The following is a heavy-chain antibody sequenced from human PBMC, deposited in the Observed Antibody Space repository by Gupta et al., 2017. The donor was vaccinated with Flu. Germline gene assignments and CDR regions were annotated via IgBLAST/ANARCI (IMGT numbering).Heavy chain of an antibody. CDR2: ISGSGGST. Sequence: EVQLLESGGGLVQPGGSLRLSCAASGFTFRSYARSWVRQAPGKGLEWVSAISGSGGSTYYADSVKGRFTISRDNSKNTLYLQMNSLRAEDTAVYYCAKDQEGRIAVVYWGQGTLVTVSS. CDR1: GFTFRSYA. J-gene: IGHJ4*02. V-gene: IGHV3-23*01. D-gene: IGHD6-13*01. CDR3: AKDQEGRIAVVY.